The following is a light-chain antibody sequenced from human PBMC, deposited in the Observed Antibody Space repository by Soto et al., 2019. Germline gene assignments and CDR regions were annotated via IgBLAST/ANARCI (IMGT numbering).Light chain of an antibody. CDR2: GAS. V-gene: IGKV3-20*01. CDR1: QSLSSSD. CDR3: QQYGSSPRT. J-gene: IGKJ1*01. Sequence: EIVLTQSPGTLSLSPGERATLSCRASQSLSSSDLAWYQHKPGQAPRLLIYGASSRATGIPNRFSGSGSGTDFTLTIPRLEPEDYAVYYCQQYGSSPRTFGQGTKLEIK.